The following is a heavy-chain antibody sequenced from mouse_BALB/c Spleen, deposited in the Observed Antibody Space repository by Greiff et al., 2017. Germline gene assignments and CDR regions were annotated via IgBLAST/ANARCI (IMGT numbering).Heavy chain of an antibody. CDR3: AKTYYEYAMDY. Sequence: VTAVESGPGLVAPSQSLSITCTVSGFSFTDFGVSWIRQPPGKGLEWLGVIWGGGSTYYNSALKSRLSISKDNSKSQVFLKMNSLQTDDTAMYYCAKTYYEYAMDYWGQGTSVTVSS. J-gene: IGHJ4*01. D-gene: IGHD2-10*01. CDR1: GFSFTDFG. CDR2: IWGGGST. V-gene: IGHV2-6-5*01.